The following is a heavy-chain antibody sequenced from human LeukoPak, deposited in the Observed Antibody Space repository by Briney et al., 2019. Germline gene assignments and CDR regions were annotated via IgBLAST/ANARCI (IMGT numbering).Heavy chain of an antibody. CDR3: ARDDYGRRENAFDI. J-gene: IGHJ3*02. CDR2: IIPIFGIA. CDR1: GGTFSSYA. D-gene: IGHD4-17*01. V-gene: IGHV1-69*04. Sequence: GASGKVSCKASGGTFSSYAISWVRQAPGQGLEWMGRIIPIFGIANYAQKFQGRVTITADKSTSTAYMGLSSLRSEDTAVYYCARDDYGRRENAFDIWGQGTMVTVSS.